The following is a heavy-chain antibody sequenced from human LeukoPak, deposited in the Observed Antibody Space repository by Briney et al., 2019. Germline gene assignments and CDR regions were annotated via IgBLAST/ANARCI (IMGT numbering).Heavy chain of an antibody. CDR1: GYTFTSYA. V-gene: IGHV1-3*01. D-gene: IGHD2-2*01. Sequence: ASVKVCCKASGYTFTSYAMHWVSQAPGQRLEWMGWINAGNGNTKYSQKFQGRVTITRDASASTAYMELSSLRSEDTAVYYCARDREYQLLLPFDPWGQGTLVTVSS. CDR2: INAGNGNT. CDR3: ARDREYQLLLPFDP. J-gene: IGHJ5*02.